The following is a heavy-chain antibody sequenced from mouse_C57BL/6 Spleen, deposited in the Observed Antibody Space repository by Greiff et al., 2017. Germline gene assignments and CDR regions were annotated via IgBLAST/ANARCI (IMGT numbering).Heavy chain of an antibody. D-gene: IGHD1-1*01. CDR1: GFTFSNYG. CDR3: ARASCVGSSCRVAY. V-gene: IGHV5-6*01. J-gene: IGHJ3*01. Sequence: EVQVVESGGDLVKPGGSLKLSCAASGFTFSNYGMSWVRQTPDKGLEWVATISSGSSYTYYPDSVKGRFTISRDNAKNTLYLQMSSLKSEDTDKDDCARASCVGSSCRVAYWGQGTLFTGSA. CDR2: ISSGSSYT.